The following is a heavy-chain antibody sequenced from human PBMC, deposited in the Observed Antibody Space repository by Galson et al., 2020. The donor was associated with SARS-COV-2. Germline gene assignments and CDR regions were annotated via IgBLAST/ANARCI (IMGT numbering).Heavy chain of an antibody. CDR1: GFTFSNYA. V-gene: IGHV3-30-3*01. CDR2: ISYDGRSN. D-gene: IGHD3-9*01. J-gene: IGHJ4*02. CDR3: ARDYDISTGYFRGLFDY. Sequence: GESLKISCAASGFTFSNYAMHWVRQAPGKGLEWVAVISYDGRSNYYGDSVKGRFTISRDNSKNTLYLQVNSLRAEDTAVYYCARDYDISTGYFRGLFDYWGQGILVTVSS.